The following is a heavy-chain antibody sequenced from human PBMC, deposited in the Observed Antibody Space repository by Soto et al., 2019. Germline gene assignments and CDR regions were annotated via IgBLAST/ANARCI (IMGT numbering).Heavy chain of an antibody. CDR3: FSGFLEWLLVY. J-gene: IGHJ4*02. V-gene: IGHV1-69*01. D-gene: IGHD3-3*01. CDR2: IIPIFGTA. Sequence: QVQLVQSGAEVKKPGSSVKVSCKASGGTFSSYAISWVRQAPGQGLEWMGGIIPIFGTANYAQKLQGRVTITADESTSTDYLELRSLRSEDTAVYYCFSGFLEWLLVYWGQGTLVTVSS. CDR1: GGTFSSYA.